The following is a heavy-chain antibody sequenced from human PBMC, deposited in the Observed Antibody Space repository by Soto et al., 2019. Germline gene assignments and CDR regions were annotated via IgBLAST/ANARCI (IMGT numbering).Heavy chain of an antibody. CDR2: INAGNGNT. D-gene: IGHD2-21*02. V-gene: IGHV1-3*01. Sequence: ASVKVSCKASGYTFTSYYMHWVRQAPGQRLEWMGWINAGNGNTKYSQKFQGRVTITRDTSASTAYMELSSLRSEDTAVYYCARAWVVVTAPDYWGQGTLVTVTS. CDR3: ARAWVVVTAPDY. CDR1: GYTFTSYY. J-gene: IGHJ4*02.